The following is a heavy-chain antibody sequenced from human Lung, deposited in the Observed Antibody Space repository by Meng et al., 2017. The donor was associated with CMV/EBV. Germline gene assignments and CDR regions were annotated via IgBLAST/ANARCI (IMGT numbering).Heavy chain of an antibody. CDR3: AKLNGQMAAHY. Sequence: GGSLRLXCKASGYRFTNYWIGWVRQMPGKGLEWMGIIYPGDSDTRYSPSFQGQVTISADKSITTAYLQWSSLKASDTAMYYCAKLNGQMAAHYWGQGTLVTVSS. CDR1: GYRFTNYW. V-gene: IGHV5-51*01. J-gene: IGHJ4*02. CDR2: IYPGDSDT. D-gene: IGHD5-24*01.